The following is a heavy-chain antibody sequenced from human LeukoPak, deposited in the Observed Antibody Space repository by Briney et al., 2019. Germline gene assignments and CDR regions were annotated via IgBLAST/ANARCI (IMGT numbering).Heavy chain of an antibody. CDR3: ARSRYCSGSSCYSLDY. V-gene: IGHV1-2*02. J-gene: IGHJ4*02. CDR2: INPNNGGT. CDR1: GYTFTGYY. D-gene: IGHD2-15*01. Sequence: GASVKVSCKASGYTFTGYYMHWVRQAPGQGLEGMGWINPNNGGTKYAQKFQDRVTMTRDTSINTAYKELSSLRSDDTAVYYCARSRYCSGSSCYSLDYWGQGTLVTVSS.